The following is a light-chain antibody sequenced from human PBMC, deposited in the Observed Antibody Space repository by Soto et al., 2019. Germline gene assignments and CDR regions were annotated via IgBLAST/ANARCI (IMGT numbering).Light chain of an antibody. CDR1: SPNVVGNA. J-gene: IGLJ2*01. V-gene: IGLV1-44*01. CDR2: SDN. Sequence: QSVLTQPPSASGTPGQRVTISCSRSSPNVVGNAVNGYQHLPGTAPKLLVYSDNQRPSGVPDRFSGSKSGTSASLVISGLQSDDEADYFCAAGDGSQVVFGGGTKFTVL. CDR3: AAGDGSQVV.